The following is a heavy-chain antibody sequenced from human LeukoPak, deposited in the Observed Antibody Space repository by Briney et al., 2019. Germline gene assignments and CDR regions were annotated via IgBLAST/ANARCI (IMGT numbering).Heavy chain of an antibody. Sequence: SETLSLTCTVSGGSISIYYWSWIRQPPGKGLEWIGYIYYSGSTNYNPSLKSRVTISVDTSKNQFSLKLSSVTAADTAVYYCSRRSGITMVRGVIFQYYYYYMDGWGKGTTVTISS. CDR3: SRRSGITMVRGVIFQYYYYYMDG. V-gene: IGHV4-59*12. CDR1: GGSISIYY. CDR2: IYYSGST. J-gene: IGHJ6*03. D-gene: IGHD3-10*01.